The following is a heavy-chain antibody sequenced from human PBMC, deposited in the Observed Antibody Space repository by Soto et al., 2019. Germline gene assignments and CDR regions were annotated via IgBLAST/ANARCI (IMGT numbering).Heavy chain of an antibody. CDR1: GGSISSSSYY. J-gene: IGHJ4*02. V-gene: IGHV4-39*01. D-gene: IGHD1-26*01. Sequence: PSETLSLTCTVSGGSISSSSYYWGWIRQPPGKGLEWIGSIYYSGSTYYNPSLKSRVTISVDTSKNQFSLKLSSVTAADTAVYYCASRSAGELAELNFDYWGEGTLATV. CDR2: IYYSGST. CDR3: ASRSAGELAELNFDY.